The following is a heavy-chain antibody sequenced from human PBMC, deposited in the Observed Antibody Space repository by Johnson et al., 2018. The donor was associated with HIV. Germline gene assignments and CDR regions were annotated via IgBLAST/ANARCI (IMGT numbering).Heavy chain of an antibody. D-gene: IGHD3-22*01. CDR1: GFIFSSYA. CDR3: ARADITYNYYDRSGYYYHDAFDM. J-gene: IGHJ3*02. V-gene: IGHV3-30*04. CDR2: ISYDGSNT. Sequence: QVQVVESGGGLVQPGRSLRLSCAASGFIFSSYAMHWVRQAPGKGLEWVAVISYDGSNTYYADSVKGRFTSSSTHSYNTLYLQMNSLRAEDTAVYYCARADITYNYYDRSGYYYHDAFDMWGQGTEVTVSS.